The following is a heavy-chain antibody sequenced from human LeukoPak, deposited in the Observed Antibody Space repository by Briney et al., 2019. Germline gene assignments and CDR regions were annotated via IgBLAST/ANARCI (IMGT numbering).Heavy chain of an antibody. D-gene: IGHD6-13*01. J-gene: IGHJ4*02. CDR3: ASGRTWYYFDY. V-gene: IGHV1-24*01. Sequence: GASVKVSCKVSGYTLTELSMHWVRQAPGKGLEWMGGFDLEDGETIYAQKFQGRVTMTRDTSISTAYMELSRLRSDDTAVYYCASGRTWYYFDYWGQGTLVTVSS. CDR2: FDLEDGET. CDR1: GYTLTELS.